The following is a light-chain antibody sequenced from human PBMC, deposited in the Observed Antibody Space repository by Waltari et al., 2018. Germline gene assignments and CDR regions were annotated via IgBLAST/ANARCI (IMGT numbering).Light chain of an antibody. J-gene: IGLJ1*01. Sequence: QSALTQPRSVSGSPGQSVTISCTGTSSDVGGYDYVSCDQQNPGKAPKLMVFDVNRRPSGVPDRVAGSKSGNTASLTISGLQAEDEADYYCCSYAGSYTWVFGTGTKVTVL. CDR3: CSYAGSYTWV. CDR1: SSDVGGYDY. CDR2: DVN. V-gene: IGLV2-11*01.